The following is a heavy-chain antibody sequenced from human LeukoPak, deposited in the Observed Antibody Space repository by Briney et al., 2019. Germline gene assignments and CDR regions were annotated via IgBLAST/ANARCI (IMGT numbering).Heavy chain of an antibody. CDR1: GFTVSSNY. CDR3: ARDQRAVAGPLDY. Sequence: GGSLRLSCAASGFTVSSNYMSWVRQAPGKGLEWVSVIYSGGGTYYADSVKGRFTISRDNSKNTLYLQMNSLRAEDTAVYYCARDQRAVAGPLDYWGQGTLVTVSS. V-gene: IGHV3-53*01. D-gene: IGHD6-19*01. CDR2: IYSGGGT. J-gene: IGHJ4*02.